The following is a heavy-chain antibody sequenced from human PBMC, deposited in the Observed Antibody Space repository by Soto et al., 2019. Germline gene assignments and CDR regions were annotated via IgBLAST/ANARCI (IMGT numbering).Heavy chain of an antibody. Sequence: GGSLRLSCAASGFTFSNYAMSWVRQAPGKGLEWVSAIRGSGGSSTYYADSVKGRFTISRDNSKNTLYLQMNSLRAEDTAVYYCAKSYCGGDCYTSYYYYGMNVWGQGTPVTVSS. V-gene: IGHV3-23*01. J-gene: IGHJ6*02. CDR3: AKSYCGGDCYTSYYYYGMNV. CDR1: GFTFSNYA. D-gene: IGHD2-21*02. CDR2: IRGSGGSST.